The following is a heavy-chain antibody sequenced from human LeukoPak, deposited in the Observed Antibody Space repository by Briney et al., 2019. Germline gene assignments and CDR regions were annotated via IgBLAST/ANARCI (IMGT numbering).Heavy chain of an antibody. V-gene: IGHV3-66*01. CDR2: IYSGGSA. CDR3: AKMSNYYNSLGYYAFDI. Sequence: PGGSLRLSCAASGFTVSSNYMSWVRQAPGKGLEWVSVIYSGGSADYADSVKGRFTISRDNSKNTLHLQMKSLRAEDTAVYYCAKMSNYYNSLGYYAFDIWGQGTMVTVSS. D-gene: IGHD3-22*01. J-gene: IGHJ3*02. CDR1: GFTVSSNY.